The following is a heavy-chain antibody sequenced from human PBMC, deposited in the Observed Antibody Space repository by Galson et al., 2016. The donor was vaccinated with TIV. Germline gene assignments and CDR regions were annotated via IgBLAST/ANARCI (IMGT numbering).Heavy chain of an antibody. D-gene: IGHD2-21*01. V-gene: IGHV3-15*01. J-gene: IGHJ4*02. CDR2: IRNWADGGTT. CDR1: GFNFSNFA. CDR3: TTWGRLVGDYDAY. Sequence: SLRLSCAASGFNFSNFALSWVRQAPGKGLEWVGRIRNWADGGTTDYAAPVKDRVSISRDDSRNTVYLEMDNLKTEDTAVYYCTTWGRLVGDYDAYWGQGTLVTVSS.